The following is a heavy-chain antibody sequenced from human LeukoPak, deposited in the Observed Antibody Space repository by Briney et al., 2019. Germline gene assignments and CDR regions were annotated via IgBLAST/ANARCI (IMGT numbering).Heavy chain of an antibody. J-gene: IGHJ3*02. Sequence: ASVKVSCKASGYNFISYYMHWVRQAPGQGLEWMGIINTSGGSTSYAQKFQDRVTMTRDTSTSTVYMELRSLRSDDTAVYYCARDVVPAAYGAFDIWGQGTMVTVSS. CDR1: GYNFISYY. V-gene: IGHV1-46*01. CDR3: ARDVVPAAYGAFDI. D-gene: IGHD2-2*01. CDR2: INTSGGST.